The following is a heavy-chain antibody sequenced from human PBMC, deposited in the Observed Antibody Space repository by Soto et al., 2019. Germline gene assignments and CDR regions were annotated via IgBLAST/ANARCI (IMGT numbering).Heavy chain of an antibody. J-gene: IGHJ1*01. D-gene: IGHD2-2*01. CDR3: ALGYCSSTSCYGYQH. Sequence: ASVKVSCKASGYTFTRYAMHWVRQAPGQRLEWMGIINASSGSTSYAQKFQGRVTMTRDTSTSTVYMELSSLRSEDTAVYYCALGYCSSTSCYGYQHWGQGTLVTVSS. V-gene: IGHV1-46*01. CDR1: GYTFTRYA. CDR2: INASSGST.